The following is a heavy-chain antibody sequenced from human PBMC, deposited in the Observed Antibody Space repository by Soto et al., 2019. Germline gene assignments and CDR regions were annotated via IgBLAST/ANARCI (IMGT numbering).Heavy chain of an antibody. Sequence: EVQLMESGGGLVQPGGSLRLSCAASGFIFTRYWMTWVRQAPGKGLEWVANIKHDGSEKYYVDSVKGRFAISRDNAQNSVYLQLNSLRAEDTAVYYGGRDLGTCGGDCSLDYWGQGTLVTVSS. CDR3: GRDLGTCGGDCSLDY. J-gene: IGHJ4*02. V-gene: IGHV3-7*04. CDR1: GFIFTRYW. D-gene: IGHD2-21*02. CDR2: IKHDGSEK.